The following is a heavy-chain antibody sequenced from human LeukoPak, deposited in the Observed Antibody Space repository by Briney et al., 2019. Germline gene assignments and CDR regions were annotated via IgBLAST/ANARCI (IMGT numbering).Heavy chain of an antibody. CDR3: ARMTVGTTYLDY. CDR2: IHPIGNT. CDR1: GDSFSDYY. Sequence: SETLSLTCAVYGDSFSDYYWTWIRQPPGKGLEWIGEIHPIGNTNYNPSLKSRVTISVDTSKNQLSLNLTSVTAADTAVYYCARMTVGTTYLDYWGQGTLVTVSS. V-gene: IGHV4-34*01. J-gene: IGHJ4*02. D-gene: IGHD1-26*01.